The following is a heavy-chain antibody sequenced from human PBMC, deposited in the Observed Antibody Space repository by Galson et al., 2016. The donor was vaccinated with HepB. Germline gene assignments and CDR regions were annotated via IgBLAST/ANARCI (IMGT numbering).Heavy chain of an antibody. D-gene: IGHD1-26*01. CDR2: IDPRSGGT. CDR1: GYILTGYY. J-gene: IGHJ4*02. CDR3: ARLRRIVTTGSWSSPSYFDY. V-gene: IGHV1-2*02. Sequence: SVKVSCKASGYILTGYYVHWVRQAPGQGPEWMRWIDPRSGGTIYAENFQGRVTMTRDTSINTAYMELSRLRAADTAVYYCARLRRIVTTGSWSSPSYFDYWGQGTLVTVSS.